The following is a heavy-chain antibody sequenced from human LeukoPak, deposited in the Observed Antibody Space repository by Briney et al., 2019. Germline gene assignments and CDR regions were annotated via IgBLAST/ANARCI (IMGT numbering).Heavy chain of an antibody. J-gene: IGHJ4*02. D-gene: IGHD3-10*01. V-gene: IGHV1-2*02. CDR3: ARDGSGITMVRGVIPYFDY. CDR2: INPNSGGT. Sequence: GASVKVSCKASGYTFTGYYMHWVRQAPGQGLEWIGWINPNSGGTNYAQKFQGRVTMTRDTSISTAYMELSRLRSDDTAVYYCARDGSGITMVRGVIPYFDYWGQGTLVTVSS. CDR1: GYTFTGYY.